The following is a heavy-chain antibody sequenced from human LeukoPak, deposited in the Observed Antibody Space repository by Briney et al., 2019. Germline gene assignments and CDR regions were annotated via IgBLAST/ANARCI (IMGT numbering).Heavy chain of an antibody. CDR1: GFTFSSYG. CDR2: TWYDGRNN. J-gene: IGHJ6*01. Sequence: GGSLRLSCAASGFTFSSYGMHWVRQASGKGLEWVAVTWYDGRNNYYAASVKGRFTISRDDSKTTVYLLMNSLRAEDTAVYYCAREVAPLYFHYGMDVWGEGTTVTVSS. D-gene: IGHD2-21*01. V-gene: IGHV3-33*01. CDR3: AREVAPLYFHYGMDV.